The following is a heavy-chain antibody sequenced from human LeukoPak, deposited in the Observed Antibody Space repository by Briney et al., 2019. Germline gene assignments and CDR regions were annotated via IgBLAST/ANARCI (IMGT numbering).Heavy chain of an antibody. J-gene: IGHJ4*02. CDR1: GFAFNNYG. CDR3: AKDADIVVSSYFDY. V-gene: IGHV3-30*02. CDR2: IRYDGSNK. D-gene: IGHD2-2*01. Sequence: GGSLRLSCAASGFAFNNYGMHWVRQAPGKGLEWVAFIRYDGSNKYYADSVKGRFTISRDNSKNTLYVQMNSLRAEDTAVYYCAKDADIVVSSYFDYWGQGTLVTVSS.